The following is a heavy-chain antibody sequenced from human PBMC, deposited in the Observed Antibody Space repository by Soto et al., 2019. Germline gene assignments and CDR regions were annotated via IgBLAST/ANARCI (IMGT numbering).Heavy chain of an antibody. CDR2: VNGDGSST. CDR3: TRGGVNHGFDI. V-gene: IGHV3-74*01. Sequence: EVQLVESGGGLVQPGGSLRLSCAASGFTFTNYLMHWVRQAPGKGLVWVSRVNGDGSSTIYADSVKGRFTVSRDNAKNTLYLQMNSLRAEDTAVYYCTRGGVNHGFDIWGQGTMVTVSS. CDR1: GFTFTNYL. J-gene: IGHJ3*02. D-gene: IGHD2-8*01.